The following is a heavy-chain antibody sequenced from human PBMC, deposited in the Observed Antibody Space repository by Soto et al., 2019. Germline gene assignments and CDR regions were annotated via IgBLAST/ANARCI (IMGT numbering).Heavy chain of an antibody. J-gene: IGHJ6*03. CDR2: ISGSGGST. V-gene: IGHV3-23*01. CDR3: AKDSGGIAVRLGSYYYYYYMDV. CDR1: GFTFSSYA. Sequence: PGGSLRLSCAASGFTFSSYAMSWVRQAPGKGLEWVSAISGSGGSTYYADSVKGRFTISRDNSKNTLYLQMNSLRAEDTAVYYCAKDSGGIAVRLGSYYYYYYMDVWGKATTVTVSS. D-gene: IGHD6-6*01.